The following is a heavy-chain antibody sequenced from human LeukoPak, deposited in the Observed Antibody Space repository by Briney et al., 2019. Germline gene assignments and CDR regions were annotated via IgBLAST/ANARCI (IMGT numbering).Heavy chain of an antibody. D-gene: IGHD2-21*02. CDR1: GFTFSDYY. CDR3: ARHLQDPCRGDCYDWFDP. V-gene: IGHV3-11*01. Sequence: EGSLRLSFAASGFTFSDYYMSWIRLAPGKGLEWDSCISGSGSNMYYADSVKGRFTISRDSAKNSLYLQMNSLRAEDTAVYYCARHLQDPCRGDCYDWFDPWGQGTLVTVSS. J-gene: IGHJ5*02. CDR2: ISGSGSNM.